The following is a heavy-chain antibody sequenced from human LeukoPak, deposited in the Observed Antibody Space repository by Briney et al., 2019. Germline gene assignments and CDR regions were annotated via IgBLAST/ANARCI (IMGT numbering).Heavy chain of an antibody. D-gene: IGHD6-13*01. CDR2: MYHSGST. Sequence: SETLSLTCAVSGYSVSSGYYWGWFRQPPGKGLEWIGCMYHSGSTYYNPSLKSRVTIAVDTSKNQFSLKLSSVTAADTAVYYCSSQGGSSSPYYYYYMDVWGKGTTVTVSS. CDR3: SSQGGSSSPYYYYYMDV. J-gene: IGHJ6*03. V-gene: IGHV4-38-2*01. CDR1: GYSVSSGYY.